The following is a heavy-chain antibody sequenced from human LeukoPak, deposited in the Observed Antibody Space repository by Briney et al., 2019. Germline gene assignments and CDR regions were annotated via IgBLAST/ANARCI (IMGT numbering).Heavy chain of an antibody. CDR3: AREVRGIADFDY. CDR2: ISYDGSNK. V-gene: IGHV3-30*03. CDR1: GFTFSSHG. J-gene: IGHJ4*02. D-gene: IGHD3-10*01. Sequence: GRSLRLSCAASGFTFSSHGMHWVRQAPGKGLEWVAVISYDGSNKYYADSVKGRFTISRDISNNTLYLQMNSLRAEDTAVYYCAREVRGIADFDYWGQGTLVTVPS.